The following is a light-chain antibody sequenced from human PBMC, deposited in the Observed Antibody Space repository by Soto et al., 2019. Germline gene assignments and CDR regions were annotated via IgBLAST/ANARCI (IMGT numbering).Light chain of an antibody. CDR2: DAS. Sequence: EIVMTQSPATLSVSPGERATLSCRASQSVGSDLAWYQQKPGQAPRLLIYDASNRATGIPARFSGSGSGTDLTLTISSLEPEDFELYYCQQYGGSPITFGLGTRLEIK. CDR3: QQYGGSPIT. CDR1: QSVGSD. V-gene: IGKV3D-15*01. J-gene: IGKJ5*01.